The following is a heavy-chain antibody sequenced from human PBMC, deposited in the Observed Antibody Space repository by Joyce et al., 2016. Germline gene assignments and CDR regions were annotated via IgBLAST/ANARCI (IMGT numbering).Heavy chain of an antibody. D-gene: IGHD5-18*01. CDR3: ARDTAMATGYYYYGMDV. CDR1: GYTFTNYY. V-gene: IGHV1-46*01. Sequence: QAQLVQSGAEVKKPGASVKVSCKASGYTFTNYYMHWVRQAPGQGLEWMGIINPSGGSTNSAQKFQGRVTMTRDTSTSTVYMELSSLRSEDTAVYYCARDTAMATGYYYYGMDVWGQGTTVTVSS. CDR2: INPSGGST. J-gene: IGHJ6*02.